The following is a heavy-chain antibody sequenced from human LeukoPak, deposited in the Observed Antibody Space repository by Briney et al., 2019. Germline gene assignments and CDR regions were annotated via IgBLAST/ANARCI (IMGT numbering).Heavy chain of an antibody. V-gene: IGHV4-59*08. J-gene: IGHJ4*02. CDR1: GGSISSYY. Sequence: SETLSLTCTVSGGSISSYYWSWIRQPPGKGLEWIGDIYYSGSTNYNPSLKSRVTISVDTSKIQFSLTLSSVTAADTAAYYCARQNSGSYYPSYFDYWGQATLVTVSS. D-gene: IGHD1-26*01. CDR3: ARQNSGSYYPSYFDY. CDR2: IYYSGST.